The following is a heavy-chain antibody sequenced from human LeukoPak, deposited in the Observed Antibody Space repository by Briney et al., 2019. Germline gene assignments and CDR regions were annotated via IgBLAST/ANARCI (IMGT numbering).Heavy chain of an antibody. CDR2: INPNSGGT. Sequence: ASVKVSCKASGYTFTGYYMHWVRQAPGQGLEWMGWINPNSGGTNYAQKFQGRVTMTRDTSISTAYMELSRLRSDDTAVYYCAREGLDFWSGSIVTWGQGTLVTVSS. J-gene: IGHJ5*02. CDR1: GYTFTGYY. V-gene: IGHV1-2*02. D-gene: IGHD3-3*01. CDR3: AREGLDFWSGSIVT.